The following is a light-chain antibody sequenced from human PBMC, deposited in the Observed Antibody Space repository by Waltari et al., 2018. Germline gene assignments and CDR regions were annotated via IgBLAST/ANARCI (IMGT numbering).Light chain of an antibody. V-gene: IGKV1-12*01. CDR1: RDISRW. J-gene: IGKJ4*01. CDR2: DAS. CDR3: QQGNDFPLT. Sequence: DIQMTQSPSSVSASAGASVPITCRASRDISRWLAWYQQKPGKAPEFLIYDASTLQSGVPSRFSGSGSGREFTLTITSLQPEDFSTYYCQQGNDFPLTFGGGTKVEMK.